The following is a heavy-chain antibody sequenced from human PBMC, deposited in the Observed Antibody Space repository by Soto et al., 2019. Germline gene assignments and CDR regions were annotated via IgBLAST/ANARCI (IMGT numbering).Heavy chain of an antibody. J-gene: IGHJ6*02. V-gene: IGHV3-43*01. Sequence: VQLVESGGVVVQPGGSLRLSCAASGFTFDDYTMHWVRQAPGKGLEWVSLISWDGGSTYYADSVKGRFTISRDNSKNSLYLQMNSLRTEDTALYYCAKDIGYCSGGSCFDYYYGMDVWGQGTTVTVSS. CDR1: GFTFDDYT. CDR3: AKDIGYCSGGSCFDYYYGMDV. D-gene: IGHD2-15*01. CDR2: ISWDGGST.